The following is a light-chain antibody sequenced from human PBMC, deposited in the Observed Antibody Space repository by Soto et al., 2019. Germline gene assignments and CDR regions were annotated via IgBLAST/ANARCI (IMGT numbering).Light chain of an antibody. CDR3: QQFSTWPIT. CDR1: QSIRGA. V-gene: IGKV1-13*02. J-gene: IGKJ1*01. Sequence: IVLTQSPSSLSASVGDRVTITCRASQSIRGALAWYQQKPGKAPKLLIFDASSWPTGIPARFSGSGSGTDFTLTISSLQPEDFAVYYCQQFSTWPITFGQGTKVEIK. CDR2: DAS.